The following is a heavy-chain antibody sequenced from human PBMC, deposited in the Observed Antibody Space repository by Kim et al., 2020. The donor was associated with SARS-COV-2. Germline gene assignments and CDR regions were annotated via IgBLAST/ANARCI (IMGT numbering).Heavy chain of an antibody. V-gene: IGHV1-46*01. D-gene: IGHD3-10*01. CDR2: INPSGGST. CDR1: GYTFTSYY. Sequence: ASVKVFCKASGYTFTSYYMHWVRQAPGQGLEWMGIINPSGGSTSYAQKFQGRVTMTRDTSTSTVYMELSSLRSEDTAVYYCARDPITMVQGVIITTPNYYGMDVWGQGTTVTVSS. CDR3: ARDPITMVQGVIITTPNYYGMDV. J-gene: IGHJ6*02.